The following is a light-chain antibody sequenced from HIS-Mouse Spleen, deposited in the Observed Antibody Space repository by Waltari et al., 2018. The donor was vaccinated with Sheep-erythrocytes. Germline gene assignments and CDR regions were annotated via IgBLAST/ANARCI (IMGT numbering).Light chain of an antibody. J-gene: IGKJ4*01. CDR2: WAS. CDR1: QSVLYSSNNKNY. CDR3: QQYYSTLT. Sequence: DIVMTQSPDSLAVALSEWAAIHCNSSQSVLYSSNNKNYLAWYQQKPGQPPKLLIYWASTRESGVPDRFSGSGSGTDFTLTISSLQAEDVAVYYCQQYYSTLTFGGGTKVEIK. V-gene: IGKV4-1*01.